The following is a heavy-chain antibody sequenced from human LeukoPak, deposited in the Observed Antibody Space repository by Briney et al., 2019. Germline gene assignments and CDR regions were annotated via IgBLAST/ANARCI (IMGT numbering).Heavy chain of an antibody. V-gene: IGHV3-9*01. J-gene: IGHJ4*02. D-gene: IGHD6-19*01. CDR2: ISWNSGSI. Sequence: GRSLRLSCAAAGFTFDDYAMRSVRQAPGKGLEWGSGISWNSGSIGYADSVKGRFTISRDNAKNSLYLQMNSLRAEDTALYYCARSSREDSSGWFDYWGQGTLVTVSS. CDR3: ARSSREDSSGWFDY. CDR1: GFTFDDYA.